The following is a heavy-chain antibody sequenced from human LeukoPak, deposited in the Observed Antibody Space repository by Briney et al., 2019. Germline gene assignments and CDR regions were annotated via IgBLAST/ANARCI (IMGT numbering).Heavy chain of an antibody. J-gene: IGHJ4*02. CDR1: GFTFSSYW. CDR3: AKNVLRFLEWSR. Sequence: GSLRLSCAASGFTFSSYWMHWVRQAPGKGLVWVSRINSDGSSTSYADSVKGRFTISRDNAKNTLYLQMNSLRAEDTAVYYCAKNVLRFLEWSRRGQGTLVTVSS. D-gene: IGHD3-3*01. CDR2: INSDGSST. V-gene: IGHV3-74*01.